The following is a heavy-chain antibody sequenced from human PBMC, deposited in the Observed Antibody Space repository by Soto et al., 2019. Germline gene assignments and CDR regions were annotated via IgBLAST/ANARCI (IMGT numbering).Heavy chain of an antibody. D-gene: IGHD4-17*01. V-gene: IGHV4-4*02. CDR2: IYHSGST. CDR3: PREEYDDCRRFDP. Sequence: QVQLQESGPGLVKPSGTLSLTCAVSGGSISSSNWWSWVRQPPGKGLEWIGEIYHSGSTNYNPSLPRRVTLSVDKSKNQFSLKLTSVTAADTAVYYCPREEYDDCRRFDPWGQGTLVTVSS. J-gene: IGHJ5*02. CDR1: GGSISSSNW.